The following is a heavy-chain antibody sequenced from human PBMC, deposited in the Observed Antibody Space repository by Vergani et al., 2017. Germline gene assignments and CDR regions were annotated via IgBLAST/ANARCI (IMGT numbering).Heavy chain of an antibody. J-gene: IGHJ3*01. CDR1: GGSISSGGYY. CDR2: ISASGNA. D-gene: IGHD2-15*01. Sequence: QVQLQESGPGLVKPSQTLSLTCTVSGGSISSGGYYWSWIRQPAGKGLEWLGHISASGNASHSPSLKTRVSMSVDTSKNQFSLTVTSVTAADTAIYFCARRSGGYYSGGKVHPLRTAFDVWGHGTVVTVSS. CDR3: ARRSGGYYSGGKVHPLRTAFDV. V-gene: IGHV4-61*02.